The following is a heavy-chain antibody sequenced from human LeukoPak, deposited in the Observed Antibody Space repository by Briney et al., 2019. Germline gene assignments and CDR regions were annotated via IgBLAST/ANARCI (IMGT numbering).Heavy chain of an antibody. Sequence: PSETLSLTCTVSGGPISSHYWSWIRQPPGKGLEWIGYIYYSGSTNYNPSLKSRVTISVDTSKNQFSLKLSSVTAADTAVYYCARIYGGNSDWFDPWGQGTLVTVSS. J-gene: IGHJ5*02. CDR3: ARIYGGNSDWFDP. V-gene: IGHV4-59*11. D-gene: IGHD4-23*01. CDR2: IYYSGST. CDR1: GGPISSHY.